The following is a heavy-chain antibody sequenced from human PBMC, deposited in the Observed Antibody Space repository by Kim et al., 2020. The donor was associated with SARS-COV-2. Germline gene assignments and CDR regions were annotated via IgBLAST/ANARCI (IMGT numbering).Heavy chain of an antibody. CDR2: IDVANTNT. V-gene: IGHV1-3*01. D-gene: IGHD5-12*01. Sequence: ASVKVSCKASGYTFTSYCLHWVRQAPGQSLEWMGGIDVANTNTHYSENFQGRVTISRDTSATTVYIELSSLRSEDTAVYYCARGGRSVDYYFDYWGQGTLVTVSS. CDR3: ARGGRSVDYYFDY. CDR1: GYTFTSYC. J-gene: IGHJ4*02.